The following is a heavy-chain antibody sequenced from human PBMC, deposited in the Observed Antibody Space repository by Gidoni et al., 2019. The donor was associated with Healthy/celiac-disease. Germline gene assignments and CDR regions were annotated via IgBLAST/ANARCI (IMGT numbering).Heavy chain of an antibody. CDR1: GFTCRSYA. V-gene: IGHV3-23*01. Sequence: EVQLLESGGGLVQPGGALRLSWAASGFTCRSYAMSWVRQAPGKGLGWVSAISGSGGSTYYADSVKGRFTISRDNSKNTLYLQMNSLRAEDTAVYYCAKGKAAAGNGAFDIWGQGTMVTVSS. J-gene: IGHJ3*02. CDR2: ISGSGGST. CDR3: AKGKAAAGNGAFDI. D-gene: IGHD6-13*01.